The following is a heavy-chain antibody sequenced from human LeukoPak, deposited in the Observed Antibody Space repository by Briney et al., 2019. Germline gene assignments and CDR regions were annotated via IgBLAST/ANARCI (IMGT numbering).Heavy chain of an antibody. Sequence: PGGSLRLSCAASGFTFSSYGMHWVRQAPGKGLEWVAVISYDGSNKYYADSVKGRFTISRDNAKNSLYLQMNSLRAEDTALYYCAKEGTVSGSSWSFFDYWGQGTLVTVSS. CDR3: AKEGTVSGSSWSFFDY. V-gene: IGHV3-30*18. CDR1: GFTFSSYG. J-gene: IGHJ4*02. D-gene: IGHD6-13*01. CDR2: ISYDGSNK.